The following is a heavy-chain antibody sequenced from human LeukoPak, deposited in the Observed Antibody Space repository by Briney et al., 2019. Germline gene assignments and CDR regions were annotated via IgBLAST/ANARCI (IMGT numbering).Heavy chain of an antibody. CDR3: ARDGSNSGPDFDY. CDR1: GFTFSSYS. J-gene: IGHJ4*02. D-gene: IGHD2/OR15-2a*01. V-gene: IGHV3-48*02. CDR2: ISSSSSPI. Sequence: GGSLRLSCAPSGFTFSSYSMNWVGPALGKGLEWVSYISSSSSPIYNTDSVKGRFTISRDNARNSLHLQMNSLRDEDTAVYYCARDGSNSGPDFDYWGQGILVTVSS.